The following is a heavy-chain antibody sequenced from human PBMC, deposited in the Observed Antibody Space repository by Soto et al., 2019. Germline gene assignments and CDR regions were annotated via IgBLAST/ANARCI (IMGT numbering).Heavy chain of an antibody. CDR2: ISGSGGST. CDR1: GFTFSSYA. J-gene: IGHJ6*02. V-gene: IGHV3-23*01. D-gene: IGHD3-10*01. CDR3: EKDMNYYGSGSSYGMDV. Sequence: EVQLLESGGGLVQPGGSLRLSCAASGFTFSSYAMSWVRQAPGKGLGWVSAISGSGGSTYYAESVKGRFTISRDNSKNTLYLQMNSLRAEDTAVYYCEKDMNYYGSGSSYGMDVWGQGTTVTVSS.